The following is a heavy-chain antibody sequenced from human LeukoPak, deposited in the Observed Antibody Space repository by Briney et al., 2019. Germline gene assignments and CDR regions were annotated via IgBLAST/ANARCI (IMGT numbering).Heavy chain of an antibody. D-gene: IGHD4-11*01. V-gene: IGHV3-53*01. CDR1: GFTVSSNY. Sequence: GGSLRLSCAASGFTVSSNYMSWVRQAPGKGLEWVSVIYSGGATYYAESVKGRFTISRDNSKNTLYLQMNSLRTEDTAVYYCTREVGSTEVTDPYYFGVAVWGQGTTVTVSS. CDR3: TREVGSTEVTDPYYFGVAV. CDR2: IYSGGAT. J-gene: IGHJ6*02.